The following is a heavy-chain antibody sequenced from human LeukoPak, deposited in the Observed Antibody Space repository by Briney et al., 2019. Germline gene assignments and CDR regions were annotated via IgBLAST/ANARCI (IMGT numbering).Heavy chain of an antibody. V-gene: IGHV4-4*07. CDR1: GNSFGDYY. Sequence: SEALSLTCTVSGNSFGDYYWSWIRQPAGKGLEWIGRIYTSGSTTYNPSLKSRVTMSVDTSKSQFSLKLSSVTAADTAVYYCARAPPGAAAAYYFDYWGQGTLVTVSS. CDR2: IYTSGST. D-gene: IGHD6-13*01. CDR3: ARAPPGAAAAYYFDY. J-gene: IGHJ4*02.